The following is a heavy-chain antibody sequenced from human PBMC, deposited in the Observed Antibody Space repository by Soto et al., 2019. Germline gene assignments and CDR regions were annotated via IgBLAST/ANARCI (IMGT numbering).Heavy chain of an antibody. CDR1: GFTFSSYG. V-gene: IGHV3-48*04. J-gene: IGHJ4*02. CDR2: ISGNGEII. D-gene: IGHD4-17*01. Sequence: GSLRLSCAASGFTFSSYGMHWIRRAPGKGLEWISYISGNGEIIQYAASARGRFTISRDNAENSVYLEMDSLRAEDTALYYCARDVDADFRTDFDYWGRGTLVTVS. CDR3: ARDVDADFRTDFDY.